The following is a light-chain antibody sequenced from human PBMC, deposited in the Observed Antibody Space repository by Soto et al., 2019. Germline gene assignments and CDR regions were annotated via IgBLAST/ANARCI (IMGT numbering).Light chain of an antibody. CDR2: YDN. CDR3: ATWDDSLSCWV. Sequence: QSVLTQPPSASGTPGQRVTISCSGSNSNIGSNTVNWYQQLPGTAPKLLIYYDNLRPSGVPDRISGSKSGTSASLAISGLQSDDEADYYCATWDDSLSCWVFGGGTKLTVL. V-gene: IGLV1-44*01. CDR1: NSNIGSNT. J-gene: IGLJ3*02.